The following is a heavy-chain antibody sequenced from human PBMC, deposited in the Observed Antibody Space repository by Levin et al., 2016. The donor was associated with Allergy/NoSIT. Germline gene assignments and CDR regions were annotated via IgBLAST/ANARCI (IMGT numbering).Heavy chain of an antibody. CDR2: ISYDGSNK. CDR1: GFTFSSYG. CDR3: AKGHCSSTSCYYYYGMDV. D-gene: IGHD2-2*01. J-gene: IGHJ6*02. Sequence: GESLKISCAASGFTFSSYGMHWVRQAPGKGLEWVAVISYDGSNKYYADSVKGRFTISRDNSKNTLYLQMNSLRAEDTAVYYCAKGHCSSTSCYYYYGMDVWGQGTTVTVSS. V-gene: IGHV3-30*18.